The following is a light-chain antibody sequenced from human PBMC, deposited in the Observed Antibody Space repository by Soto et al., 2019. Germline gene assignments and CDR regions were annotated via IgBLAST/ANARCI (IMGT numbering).Light chain of an antibody. CDR3: SSKRSSSPLFV. J-gene: IGLJ1*01. Sequence: QSLLTQPASVSGSPGQSITISCTGTSSDVGGYNYVSWYQHHPGKAPKLMIYEVSNRPSGVSNRFSGSKSGNTASLTISGLQAEDEADYYCSSKRSSSPLFVFGSGTKLTVL. V-gene: IGLV2-14*01. CDR2: EVS. CDR1: SSDVGGYNY.